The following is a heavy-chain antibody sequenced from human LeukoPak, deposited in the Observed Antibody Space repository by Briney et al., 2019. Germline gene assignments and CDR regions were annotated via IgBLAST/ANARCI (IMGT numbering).Heavy chain of an antibody. CDR3: AKVPRSSGWFSFDY. V-gene: IGHV3-23*01. Sequence: GGSLRLSCAASGFTFSSYAISWVRQAPGKGLEWVSAISGSGGSTYYADSVKGRFTISRDNSKNTLYLQMNSLRAEDTAVYYCAKVPRSSGWFSFDYWGQGTLVTVSS. CDR2: ISGSGGST. D-gene: IGHD6-19*01. CDR1: GFTFSSYA. J-gene: IGHJ4*02.